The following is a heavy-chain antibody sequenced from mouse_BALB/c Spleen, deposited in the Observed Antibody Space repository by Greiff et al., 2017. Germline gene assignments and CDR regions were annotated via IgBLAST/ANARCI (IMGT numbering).Heavy chain of an antibody. Sequence: VQLVESGAELVRPGSSVKISCKASGYAFSSYWMNWVKQRPGQGLEWIGQIYPGDGDTNYNGKFKGKATLTADKSSSTAYMQLSSLTSEDSAVYFCARSLASYAMDYWGQGTSVTVSS. D-gene: IGHD6-1*01. CDR1: GYAFSSYW. V-gene: IGHV1-80*01. J-gene: IGHJ4*01. CDR3: ARSLASYAMDY. CDR2: IYPGDGDT.